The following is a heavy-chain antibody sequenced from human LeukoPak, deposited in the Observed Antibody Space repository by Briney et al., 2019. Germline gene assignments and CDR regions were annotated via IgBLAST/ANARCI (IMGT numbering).Heavy chain of an antibody. CDR3: ARDSHSGSYYRFDY. J-gene: IGHJ4*02. Sequence: GGSLRLSCAASAFIVSSNYMSWVRQAPGKGLEWVAVIYSGGSTYYADSVKGRFTISRDNSKNTLYLQMNSLRAEDTAVYYCARDSHSGSYYRFDYWGQGTLVTVSS. CDR2: IYSGGST. CDR1: AFIVSSNY. D-gene: IGHD1-26*01. V-gene: IGHV3-53*01.